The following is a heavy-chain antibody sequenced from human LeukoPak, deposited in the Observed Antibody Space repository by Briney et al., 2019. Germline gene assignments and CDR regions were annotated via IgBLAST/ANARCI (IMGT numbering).Heavy chain of an antibody. CDR1: GYSISSGYY. V-gene: IGHV4-38-2*01. CDR3: ATNTAMLRYFDY. CDR2: IYHSGST. J-gene: IGHJ4*02. D-gene: IGHD5-18*01. Sequence: SETLSLTCAVSGYSISSGYYWGWIRQPPGKGLEWIGSIYHSGSTYYNPSLKSRVTISVDTSKNQFSLKLSSVTAADTAVYYCATNTAMLRYFDYWGQGTLVTVSS.